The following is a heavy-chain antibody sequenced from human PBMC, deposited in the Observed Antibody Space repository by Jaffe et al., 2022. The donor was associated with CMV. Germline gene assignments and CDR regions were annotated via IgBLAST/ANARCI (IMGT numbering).Heavy chain of an antibody. Sequence: QLQLQESGPGLVKPSETLSLTCTVSGGSISSSSYYWGWIRQPPGKGLEWIGSIYYSGSTYYNPSLKSRVTISVDTSKNQFSLKLSSVTAADTAVYYCARRGGAVTYYDFWSGHYFDYWGQGTLVTVSS. V-gene: IGHV4-39*01. J-gene: IGHJ4*02. CDR2: IYYSGST. CDR1: GGSISSSSYY. CDR3: ARRGGAVTYYDFWSGHYFDY. D-gene: IGHD3-3*01.